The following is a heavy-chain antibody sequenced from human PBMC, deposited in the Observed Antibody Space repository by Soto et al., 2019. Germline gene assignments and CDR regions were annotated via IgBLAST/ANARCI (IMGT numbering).Heavy chain of an antibody. CDR1: GYTFTSYG. V-gene: IGHV1-18*01. D-gene: IGHD6-19*01. CDR3: ARVPIAVAATGSFDY. J-gene: IGHJ4*02. Sequence: GASVKVSCEASGYTFTSYGISWVRQAPGQGLEWMGWISAYNGNTNYAQKLQGRVTMTTDTSTSTAYMELRSLRSDDTAVYYCARVPIAVAATGSFDYWGQGTLVTVSS. CDR2: ISAYNGNT.